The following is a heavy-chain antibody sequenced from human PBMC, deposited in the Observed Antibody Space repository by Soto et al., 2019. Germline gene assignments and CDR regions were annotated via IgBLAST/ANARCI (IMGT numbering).Heavy chain of an antibody. CDR1: GGSISSYY. CDR2: IYYSVST. Sequence: SETLSLTCTVSGGSISSYYWSWIRQPPGKGLEWIGYIYYSVSTNYNPSLKSRVTISVDTSKNQFSLKLSSVTAADTAVYYCAGVSRYSSSWRYDAFDIWGQGTMVTFSS. D-gene: IGHD6-13*01. V-gene: IGHV4-59*01. CDR3: AGVSRYSSSWRYDAFDI. J-gene: IGHJ3*02.